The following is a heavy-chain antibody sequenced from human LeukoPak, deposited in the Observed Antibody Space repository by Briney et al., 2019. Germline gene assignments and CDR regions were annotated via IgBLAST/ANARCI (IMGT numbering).Heavy chain of an antibody. J-gene: IGHJ4*02. V-gene: IGHV3-23*01. D-gene: IGHD1-26*01. CDR1: GFTFSSYA. Sequence: PGGSLRLSCAASGFTFSSYAMSWVRQAPGKGLEWVSAISGSGGSTYYADSVKGRFTISRDNSKNTLYLQMNSLRAEDTAVYYCAKGNWYSGSYYVDYWGQGTLVTVSS. CDR2: ISGSGGST. CDR3: AKGNWYSGSYYVDY.